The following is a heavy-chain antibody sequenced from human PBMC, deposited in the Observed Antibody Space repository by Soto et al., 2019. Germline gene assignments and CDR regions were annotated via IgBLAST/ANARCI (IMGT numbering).Heavy chain of an antibody. CDR3: ARKLYSKYEDPVNYYYYGMDV. D-gene: IGHD4-4*01. CDR2: IIPIFGTA. J-gene: IGHJ6*02. Sequence: ASVKVSCKASGGTFSSYAISWVRQAPGQGLEWMGGIIPIFGTANYAQKFQGRVTITADESTSTAYMELSSLRSEDTAVYYCARKLYSKYEDPVNYYYYGMDVWGQGTTVTVS. CDR1: GGTFSSYA. V-gene: IGHV1-69*13.